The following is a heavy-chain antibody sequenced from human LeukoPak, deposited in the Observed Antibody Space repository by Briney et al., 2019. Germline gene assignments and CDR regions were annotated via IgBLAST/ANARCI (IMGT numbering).Heavy chain of an antibody. CDR3: ARGGYYDILTGYYVYLDY. Sequence: SETLSLTCTVSGGSIISYYWSWIRQPPGKGLEWIGYIHYSGSTNYNPSLESRVTISVDTSKNQFSLKLSSVTAADTAVYYCARGGYYDILTGYYVYLDYWGQGTLVTVSS. CDR2: IHYSGST. CDR1: GGSIISYY. J-gene: IGHJ4*02. D-gene: IGHD3-9*01. V-gene: IGHV4-59*01.